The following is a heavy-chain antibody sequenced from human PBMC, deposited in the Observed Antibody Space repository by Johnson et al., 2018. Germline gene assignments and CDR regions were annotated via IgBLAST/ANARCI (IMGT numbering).Heavy chain of an antibody. Sequence: QVQLQEAGGGLVQPGGSLRLSCAASGFTFSDYYMSWIRQAPGKGLEWVSYIDPSSDYMAYGDSVKGRFTISRDNAKNSLYRQMTSLRAEDTAVYYCASGLRGSGWYPNYFHNGGQGTLVTVSS. V-gene: IGHV3-11*03. D-gene: IGHD6-19*01. J-gene: IGHJ1*01. CDR3: ASGLRGSGWYPNYFHN. CDR1: GFTFSDYY. CDR2: IDPSSDYM.